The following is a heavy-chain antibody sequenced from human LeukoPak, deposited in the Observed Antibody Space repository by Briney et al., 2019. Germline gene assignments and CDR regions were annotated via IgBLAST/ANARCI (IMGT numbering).Heavy chain of an antibody. D-gene: IGHD1-26*01. CDR2: INYSGST. J-gene: IGHJ4*02. V-gene: IGHV4-34*01. CDR1: GGSFRGYY. Sequence: SETLSLTCVVSGGSFRGYYWSWIRQPPGKGLEWIGEINYSGSTTYNPSLKSRVTISLDTSKNQFSLRLSSVTAADTAVYYCARVPGSYYVDYWGQGTLVTVSS. CDR3: ARVPGSYYVDY.